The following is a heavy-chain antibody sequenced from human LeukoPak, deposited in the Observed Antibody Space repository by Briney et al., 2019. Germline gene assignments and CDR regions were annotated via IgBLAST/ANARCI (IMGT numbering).Heavy chain of an antibody. V-gene: IGHV1-2*02. CDR3: AIPALGYCSSTSCYRDYYYYYGMDV. Sequence: ASVKVSCKASGYTFTYYAMHWVRQAPGQGLQWMGWITPGGGTNYPQKFQGRVAITWDTSITTAYMDLSRLTSDDTAVYYCAIPALGYCSSTSCYRDYYYYYGMDVWGQGTTVTVSS. D-gene: IGHD2-2*02. CDR2: ITPGGGT. J-gene: IGHJ6*02. CDR1: GYTFTYYA.